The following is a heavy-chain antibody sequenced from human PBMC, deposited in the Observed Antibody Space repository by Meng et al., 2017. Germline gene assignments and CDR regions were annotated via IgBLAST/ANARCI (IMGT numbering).Heavy chain of an antibody. CDR3: ARVLPATIFGVVIDSWFDP. Sequence: QVQLGQYGAEVKKPGASVKVSCKASGYTFTSYAMHWVRQAPGQRLEWMGWINAGNGNTKYSQKFQGRVTITRDTSASTAYMELSSLRSEDTAVYYCARVLPATIFGVVIDSWFDPWGQGTLVTVSS. CDR2: INAGNGNT. J-gene: IGHJ5*02. V-gene: IGHV1-3*01. D-gene: IGHD3-3*01. CDR1: GYTFTSYA.